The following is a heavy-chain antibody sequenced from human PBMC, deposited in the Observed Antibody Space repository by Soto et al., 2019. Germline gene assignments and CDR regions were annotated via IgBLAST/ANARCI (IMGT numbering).Heavy chain of an antibody. D-gene: IGHD6-19*01. J-gene: IGHJ4*02. CDR2: ISAYNGNT. V-gene: IGHV1-18*01. CDR1: GYTFTSYG. CDR3: ARDYSGGMAGNDFDY. Sequence: ASVKVSCKGSGYTFTSYGISWVRQAPGQGLEWMGWISAYNGNTNYAQKLQGRVTMTTDTSTSTAYMELRSLRSDDTAVYYCARDYSGGMAGNDFDYWGRGTLVTVSS.